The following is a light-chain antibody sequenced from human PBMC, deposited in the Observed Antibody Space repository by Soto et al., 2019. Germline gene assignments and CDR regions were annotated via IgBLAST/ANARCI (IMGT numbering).Light chain of an antibody. CDR2: GVS. J-gene: IGKJ2*01. Sequence: ETVLTQSPGTLSLSPGERATLSCRASQSVSSNYLVWYQQKPGQAPRLLISGVSTRATGIPDRFSGSGSGTDFTLTISRLEPDDFATYYCQQYNSYYTFGQGTKLEIK. CDR3: QQYNSYYT. CDR1: QSVSSNY. V-gene: IGKV3-20*01.